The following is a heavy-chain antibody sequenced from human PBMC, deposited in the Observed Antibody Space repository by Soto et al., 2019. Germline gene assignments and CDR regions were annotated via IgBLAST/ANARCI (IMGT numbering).Heavy chain of an antibody. CDR2: ISPRSGGT. Sequence: ASVKVSCKASGYPFSDNQIHWLRQAPGQGFEWMGRISPRSGGTNYAQKFQGRVTMTWDTSLNTAYMELSSLISEDTAVYYCARPPGYISDWYYFDLWGQGTLVTVSS. D-gene: IGHD3-9*01. V-gene: IGHV1-2*02. CDR3: ARPPGYISDWYYFDL. J-gene: IGHJ4*02. CDR1: GYPFSDNQ.